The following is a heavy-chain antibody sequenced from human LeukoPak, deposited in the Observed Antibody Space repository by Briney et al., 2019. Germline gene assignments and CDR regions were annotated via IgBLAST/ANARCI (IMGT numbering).Heavy chain of an antibody. J-gene: IGHJ4*02. D-gene: IGHD6-13*01. CDR2: IRYDGGNK. CDR1: GFTFSSYG. V-gene: IGHV3-30*02. Sequence: PGGSLRLSCAASGFTFSSYGMHWVRQAPGKGLEWVAFIRYDGGNKYYADSVKGRFTISRDNSKNTLYLQMNSLRAEDTAVYYCAKGPSSSWSTPVPFDYWGQGTLVTVSS. CDR3: AKGPSSSWSTPVPFDY.